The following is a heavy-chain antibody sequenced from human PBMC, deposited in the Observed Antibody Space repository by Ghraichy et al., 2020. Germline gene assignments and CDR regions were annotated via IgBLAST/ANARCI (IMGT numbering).Heavy chain of an antibody. CDR3: ATINHSSGGY. CDR1: GFTFSTYT. D-gene: IGHD6-19*01. CDR2: ISYDERNK. J-gene: IGHJ4*02. Sequence: GSLRLSCAGSGFTFSTYTMQWVRQAPGKGLEWVAVISYDERNKYYADSVKGRFTISRDTSKNTLYLQMNSLRAEDTAVYYCATINHSSGGYWGQGTLVTVSS. V-gene: IGHV3-30*04.